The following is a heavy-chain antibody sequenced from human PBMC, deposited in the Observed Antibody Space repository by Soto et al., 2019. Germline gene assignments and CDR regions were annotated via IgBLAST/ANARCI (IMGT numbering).Heavy chain of an antibody. V-gene: IGHV1-69*01. J-gene: IGHJ6*02. CDR1: GGTFSSYA. D-gene: IGHD3-22*01. Sequence: QVQLVQSGAEVKKPGSSVKVSCKASGGTFSSYAISWVRQAPGQGLEWMGGIIPIFGTANYEQKFQGRVTLTADEYTSPAYMELSSLRSEDTAVYYCARSYDRSGYYPEAWGYGMDVWGQGTTVTVSS. CDR2: IIPIFGTA. CDR3: ARSYDRSGYYPEAWGYGMDV.